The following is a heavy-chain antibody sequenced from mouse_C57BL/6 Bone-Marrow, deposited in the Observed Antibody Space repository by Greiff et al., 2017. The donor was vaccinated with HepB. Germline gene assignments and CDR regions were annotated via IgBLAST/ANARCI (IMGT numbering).Heavy chain of an antibody. CDR3: AREGNPDY. V-gene: IGHV5-6*02. CDR1: GFTFSSYG. D-gene: IGHD2-1*01. CDR2: ISSGGSYT. Sequence: EVKLEESGGDLVKPGGSLKLSCAASGFTFSSYGMSWVRQTPDKRLEWVATISSGGSYTYYPDSVKGRFTISRDNAKNTLYLQMSSLKSEDTAMYYCAREGNPDYWGQGTSVTVSS. J-gene: IGHJ4*01.